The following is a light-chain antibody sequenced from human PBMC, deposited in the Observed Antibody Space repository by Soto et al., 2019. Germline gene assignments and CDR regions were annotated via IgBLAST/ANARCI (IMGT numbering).Light chain of an antibody. CDR3: QQHSNGPGDT. J-gene: IGKJ2*01. Sequence: EIVFTQSPAPLSLSPGERATLSCRASQSVSSYLAWYQQKPVQAPRLLIYDASNSATSIQARFSGSGSGADLTLTISSLEPDGFAVDYCQQHSNGPGDTCGQGPKLEI. CDR1: QSVSSY. CDR2: DAS. V-gene: IGKV3-11*01.